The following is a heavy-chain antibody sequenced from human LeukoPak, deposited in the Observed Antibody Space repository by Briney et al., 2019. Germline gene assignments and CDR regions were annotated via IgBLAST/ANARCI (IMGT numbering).Heavy chain of an antibody. CDR1: GFTFDDYT. CDR2: ISWDGGST. V-gene: IGHV3-43*01. CDR3: AKDLGPYYDILTGYLYYYYGMDV. Sequence: GGSLRLSCAASGFTFDDYTMHWVRQAPGKGLEWVSLISWDGGSTYYAGSVKGRFTISRDNSKNSLYLQMNSLRTEDTALYYCAKDLGPYYDILTGYLYYYYGMDVWGQGTTVTVSS. J-gene: IGHJ6*02. D-gene: IGHD3-9*01.